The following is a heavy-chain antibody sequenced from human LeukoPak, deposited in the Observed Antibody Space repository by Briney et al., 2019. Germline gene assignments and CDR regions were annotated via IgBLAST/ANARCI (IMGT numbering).Heavy chain of an antibody. J-gene: IGHJ5*02. CDR1: GFTFTGHT. Sequence: GRSLRLSFAASGFTFTGHTLHWVRQAPGKGLEWVALISYDGNSKYYVDSLNGRFAISRDNSKNTLSLKMNSLRAEDTAVYYCASLNEYCSSTSCYAGGGPWGQGTLVTVSS. D-gene: IGHD2-2*01. CDR3: ASLNEYCSSTSCYAGGGP. V-gene: IGHV3-30*07. CDR2: ISYDGNSK.